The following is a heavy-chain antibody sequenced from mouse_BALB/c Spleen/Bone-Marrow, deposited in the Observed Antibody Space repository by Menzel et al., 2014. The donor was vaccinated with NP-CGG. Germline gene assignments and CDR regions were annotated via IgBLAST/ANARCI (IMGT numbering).Heavy chain of an antibody. CDR3: ARLSYYGRFAY. CDR2: INPDSSTI. D-gene: IGHD1-1*01. Sequence: VQLQQSGGGLVQPGGSLKLSCAASGFDFSRYWMSWVRRAPGKGLERIGEINPDSSTINYTPSLKDKFIISRDNAKNTLYLQMSKVRSEDTALYYCARLSYYGRFAYWGQGTLVTVSA. V-gene: IGHV4-1*02. J-gene: IGHJ3*01. CDR1: GFDFSRYW.